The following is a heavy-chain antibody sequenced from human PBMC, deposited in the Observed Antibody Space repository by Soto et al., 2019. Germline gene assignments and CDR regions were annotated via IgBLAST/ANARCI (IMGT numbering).Heavy chain of an antibody. CDR1: GFTFSSYA. V-gene: IGHV3-23*01. CDR3: ARVRGVISGCDY. CDR2: ISGSGGST. Sequence: EVQLLESGGGLVQPGGSMRLSCSAYGFTFSSYAMSWVRQAPGKGLEWVSAISGSGGSTYYADYVKGRFTISRDNSKNTLYLKMNSLRAEDTAVYYCARVRGVISGCDYWVQGTLVTVSS. J-gene: IGHJ4*02. D-gene: IGHD3-10*01.